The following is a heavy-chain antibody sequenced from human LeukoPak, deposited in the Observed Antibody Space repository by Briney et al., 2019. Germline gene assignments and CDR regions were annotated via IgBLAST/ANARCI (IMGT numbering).Heavy chain of an antibody. Sequence: SETLSLTCSVSGVSISSSYWTWIRQPPGKGLEWIGEINHNGSTNYNPSLKSRVTISVDTSKNQFSLKLSSVTAADTAVYYCATASVVGATYVDWGQGTLVTVSS. CDR2: INHNGST. CDR3: ATASVVGATYVD. J-gene: IGHJ4*02. CDR1: GVSISSSY. V-gene: IGHV4-34*01. D-gene: IGHD1-26*01.